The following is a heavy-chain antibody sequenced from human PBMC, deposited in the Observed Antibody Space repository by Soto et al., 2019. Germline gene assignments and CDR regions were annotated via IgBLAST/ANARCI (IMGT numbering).Heavy chain of an antibody. CDR3: ARVLDYGDYSGDYYYYMDV. J-gene: IGHJ6*03. D-gene: IGHD4-17*01. V-gene: IGHV1-18*01. CDR1: GSTFTSYG. CDR2: ISAYNGNT. Sequence: ASVKVSCKASGSTFTSYGISWVRQAPGQGLEWMGWISAYNGNTNYAQKLQGRVTMTTDTSTSTAYMELRSLRSDDTAVYYCARVLDYGDYSGDYYYYMDVWGKGTTVTVSS.